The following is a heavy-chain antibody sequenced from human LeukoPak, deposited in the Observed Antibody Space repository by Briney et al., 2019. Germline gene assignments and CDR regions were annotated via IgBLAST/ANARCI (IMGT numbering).Heavy chain of an antibody. CDR1: GYSISNSYY. Sequence: SETLSLTCAVSGYSISNSYYWGWIRQPPGKGLEWIGSIYHSGNTYYNPSLKSRVTISVDTSKNQFSLKLSSVTAADTAVYYCARAGYGDSDFDYWGQGTLVTVSS. CDR2: IYHSGNT. D-gene: IGHD4-17*01. V-gene: IGHV4-38-2*01. J-gene: IGHJ4*02. CDR3: ARAGYGDSDFDY.